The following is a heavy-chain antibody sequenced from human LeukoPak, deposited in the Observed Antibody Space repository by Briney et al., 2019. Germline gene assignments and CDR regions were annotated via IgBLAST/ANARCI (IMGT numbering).Heavy chain of an antibody. CDR3: ARDWGRRYSSGWYGDFDY. V-gene: IGHV3-30-3*01. J-gene: IGHJ4*02. CDR2: ISYDGSDK. D-gene: IGHD6-19*01. CDR1: VYTFSNYT. Sequence: GGCLRLSCAASVYTFSNYTMHWVRQAPGKGREWVAVISYDGSDKYYADSVKGRFTISRDNSKNTLYLQMNSLRPEDTAVYYCARDWGRRYSSGWYGDFDYWGQGTLVTVSS.